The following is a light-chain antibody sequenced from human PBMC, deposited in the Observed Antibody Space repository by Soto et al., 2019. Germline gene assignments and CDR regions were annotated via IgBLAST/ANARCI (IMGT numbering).Light chain of an antibody. V-gene: IGKV3-20*01. CDR2: GTS. J-gene: IGKJ3*01. Sequence: EVVLTQSPGTLSLSPGERATLSCRTSQSISSTYLAWYQQKPGQAPRLLMSGTSRRATGIPDRFSGSGSGTDFTLSISSLEPEDFAVYYCQHYGDSPPFTFGPGTKVDVK. CDR3: QHYGDSPPFT. CDR1: QSISSTY.